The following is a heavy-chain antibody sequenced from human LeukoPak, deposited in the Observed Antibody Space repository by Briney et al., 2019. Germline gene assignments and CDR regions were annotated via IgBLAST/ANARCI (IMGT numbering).Heavy chain of an antibody. CDR3: ARGATFEY. Sequence: GGSLRLSCAASGFTLSSYWMSWVRQAPGKGLEWVANIKQDGSAKNYVDSVRGRFTISRDNAKNSLNLQMNSLRVEDTALYYCARGATFEYWGQGTLVTVSS. D-gene: IGHD5-24*01. J-gene: IGHJ4*02. CDR1: GFTLSSYW. CDR2: IKQDGSAK. V-gene: IGHV3-7*01.